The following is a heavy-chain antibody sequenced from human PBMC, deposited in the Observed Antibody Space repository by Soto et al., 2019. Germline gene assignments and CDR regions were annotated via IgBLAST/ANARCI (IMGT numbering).Heavy chain of an antibody. CDR3: ARVSSRTTLDS. D-gene: IGHD2-2*01. CDR1: GYTFSIYS. J-gene: IGHJ4*02. Sequence: QVQMVQSGAEVKKPGASVKVSCKSSGYTFSIYSINWLRQAPGHGLEWVGWFSPYSGETHYAQKLQGRVTMTTDTSTSTAYMELKSLRSDDTAVYYCARVSSRTTLDSWGPGTLVTVSS. CDR2: FSPYSGET. V-gene: IGHV1-18*04.